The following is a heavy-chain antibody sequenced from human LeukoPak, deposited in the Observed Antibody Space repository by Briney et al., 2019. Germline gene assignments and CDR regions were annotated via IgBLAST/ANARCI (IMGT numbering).Heavy chain of an antibody. V-gene: IGHV1-46*03. CDR1: RYTFTSYY. J-gene: IGHJ4*02. D-gene: IGHD1-1*01. Sequence: ASVKVSCKASRYTFTSYYMHSVRQAHGQGLEWMGIINPSGGSTSYAQKFQGRVTMTRDTSTSTVYMELSSLRSEDTAVYYCARGRGNELDYWGQGTLVTVSS. CDR3: ARGRGNELDY. CDR2: INPSGGST.